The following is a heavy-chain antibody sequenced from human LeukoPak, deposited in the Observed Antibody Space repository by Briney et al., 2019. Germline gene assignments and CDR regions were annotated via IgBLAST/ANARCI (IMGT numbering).Heavy chain of an antibody. CDR3: VKSIGVGSGSFPFDP. V-gene: IGHV3-64D*06. CDR1: GFTFSSYA. D-gene: IGHD3-10*01. CDR2: ICSNGGST. Sequence: PGGSLRLSCSASGFTFSSYAMHWVRQAPGKGLEYVSAICSNGGSTYYADSVKGRFTISRDNSKNTLYLQMSSLRAEDTAVYYCVKSIGVGSGSFPFDPWGQGTLVTVSS. J-gene: IGHJ5*02.